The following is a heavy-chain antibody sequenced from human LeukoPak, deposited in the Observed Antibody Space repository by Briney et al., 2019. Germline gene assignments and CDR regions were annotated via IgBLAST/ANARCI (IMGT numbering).Heavy chain of an antibody. CDR1: GFTFSTYN. CDR2: ISSSGSTI. D-gene: IGHD3-10*02. CDR3: AELGITMIGGV. V-gene: IGHV3-48*03. Sequence: GGSLRLSCAASGFTFSTYNMNWVRQAPGKGLEWVSFISSSGSTIYYADSVKGRFTISRDNAKNSLYLQMNSLRAEDTAVYYCAELGITMIGGVWGKGTTVTISS. J-gene: IGHJ6*04.